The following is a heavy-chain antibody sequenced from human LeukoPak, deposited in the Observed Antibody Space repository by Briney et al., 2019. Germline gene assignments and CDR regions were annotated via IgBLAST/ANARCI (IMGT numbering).Heavy chain of an antibody. Sequence: GGSLRLSCAASGFIFSNYAMNWVRQAPGKGLEWVSAISGSGDDTYYADSVKGLFTISRDNSKNTLYLQMNSLRAEDTAVYYCARGAENWFDPWGQGTLVTVSS. CDR2: ISGSGDDT. J-gene: IGHJ5*02. CDR1: GFIFSNYA. V-gene: IGHV3-23*01. CDR3: ARGAENWFDP.